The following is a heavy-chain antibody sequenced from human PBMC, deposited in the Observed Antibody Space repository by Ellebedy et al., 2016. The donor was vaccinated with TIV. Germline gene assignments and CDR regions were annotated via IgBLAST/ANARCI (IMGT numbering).Heavy chain of an antibody. Sequence: GESLKISCAASGFTFSNYGMHWVRQAPGKGLEWVAVIWYDGSNKYYVDSVKGRFTISRDNSKNTVDLQMNSLRAEDTAVYYCTRDHGRGGPYGGDLDYWGLGTLVTVSS. D-gene: IGHD3-10*01. CDR3: TRDHGRGGPYGGDLDY. V-gene: IGHV3-33*01. J-gene: IGHJ4*02. CDR1: GFTFSNYG. CDR2: IWYDGSNK.